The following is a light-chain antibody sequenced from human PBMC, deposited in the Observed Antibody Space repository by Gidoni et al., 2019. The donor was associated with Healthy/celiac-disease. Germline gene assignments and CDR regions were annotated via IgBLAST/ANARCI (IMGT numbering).Light chain of an antibody. CDR3: NSRDSSGNHHYV. CDR2: GKN. V-gene: IGLV3-19*01. J-gene: IGLJ1*01. Sequence: SSELTQDPAVSVDLGQTVRITCQGDSLRSYYASWYQQKPGQAPVLVIYGKNNRPSGIPDRFSGSSSGNTASLTITGAQAEDEADYYCNSRDSSGNHHYVFGTGTKVTVL. CDR1: SLRSYY.